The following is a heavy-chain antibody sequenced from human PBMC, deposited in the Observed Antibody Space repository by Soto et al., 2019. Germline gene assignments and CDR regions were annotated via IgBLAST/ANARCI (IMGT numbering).Heavy chain of an antibody. CDR2: IYSGGST. V-gene: IGHV3-53*02. CDR1: GFTVSSNY. Sequence: EVQLVETGGGLIQPGGSLRLSCAASGFTVSSNYMSWVRQAPGKGLEWVSVIYSGGSTYYADSVKGRFTISRDNSKNTLYLQMNSLRAADTAVYYCAREYAYSGRFDYWGQGTLVTVSS. CDR3: AREYAYSGRFDY. J-gene: IGHJ4*02. D-gene: IGHD1-26*01.